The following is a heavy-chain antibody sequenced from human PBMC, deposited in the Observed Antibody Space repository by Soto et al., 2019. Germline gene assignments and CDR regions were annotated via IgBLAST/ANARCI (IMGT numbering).Heavy chain of an antibody. CDR2: ISDDGSSK. J-gene: IGHJ4*02. CDR1: GFTFSSFG. D-gene: IGHD4-17*01. V-gene: IGHV3-30*18. CDR3: AKDRWGDFGDLNLPGY. Sequence: QVLLVESGGGVVQPGRSLRISCAVSGFTFSSFGMHWVRQAPGKGLEWVAVISDDGSSKHYADSLKGRFTISRDNSNNTLYLQMDRLGPEDTAVYYWAKDRWGDFGDLNLPGYWGQGTLVTVSS.